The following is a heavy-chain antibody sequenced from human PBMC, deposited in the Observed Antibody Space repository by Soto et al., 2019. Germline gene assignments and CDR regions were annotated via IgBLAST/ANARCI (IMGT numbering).Heavy chain of an antibody. CDR1: GDSVASNSAA. V-gene: IGHV6-1*01. D-gene: IGHD6-25*01. CDR2: TYYRSKWYS. CDR3: ARGPAALHP. J-gene: IGHJ5*02. Sequence: WQTLSLPCAISGDSVASNSAAWNWIRQSPSRGLEWLGRTYYRSKWYSYYAVSVKSRLTIKPDTSKNQFCLQLISVTPEDTAVYYCARGPAALHPWGQGTLVPVSS.